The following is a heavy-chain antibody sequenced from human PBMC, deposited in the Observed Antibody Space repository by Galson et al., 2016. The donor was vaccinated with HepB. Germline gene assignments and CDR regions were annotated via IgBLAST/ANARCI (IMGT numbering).Heavy chain of an antibody. Sequence: SVKVSCKASGCTFTSYDMHWVRQAPGQGLEWMGIINPRGGSTSYAQIFQGRVTVTRDTSTNTVYMDLSSLRSEDTAIYYCARYGVAARPGFDYWGQGTLVTVSS. CDR1: GCTFTSYD. J-gene: IGHJ4*02. CDR2: INPRGGST. V-gene: IGHV1-46*01. CDR3: ARYGVAARPGFDY. D-gene: IGHD6-6*01.